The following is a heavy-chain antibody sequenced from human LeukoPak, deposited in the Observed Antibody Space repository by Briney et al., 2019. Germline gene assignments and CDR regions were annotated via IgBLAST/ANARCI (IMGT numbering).Heavy chain of an antibody. D-gene: IGHD5-18*01. CDR1: GFTFSSYA. CDR3: AKATRGYSYGTIDY. Sequence: GSLRLSCAASGFTFSSYAMSWVRQAPGKGLEWVSAISGSGGSTYYADSVKGRFTISRDNSKNTLYLQMNSLRAEDTVVYYCAKATRGYSYGTIDYWGQGTLVTVSS. CDR2: ISGSGGST. J-gene: IGHJ4*02. V-gene: IGHV3-23*01.